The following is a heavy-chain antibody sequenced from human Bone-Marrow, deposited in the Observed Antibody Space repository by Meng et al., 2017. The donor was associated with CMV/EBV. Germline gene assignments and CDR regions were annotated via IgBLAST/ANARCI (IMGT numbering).Heavy chain of an antibody. D-gene: IGHD6-6*01. CDR2: IRYDGSNK. J-gene: IGHJ6*02. CDR1: GFTFSSYG. Sequence: GGSLRLSCAASGFTFSSYGMHWVRQAPGKGLEWVAFIRYDGSNKYYADSVKGRFTISRDNSKNMLYLQMNSLRAEDTAVYYCAKEGASSSSRGYYYYGMDVWGQGTTVTVSS. V-gene: IGHV3-30*02. CDR3: AKEGASSSSRGYYYYGMDV.